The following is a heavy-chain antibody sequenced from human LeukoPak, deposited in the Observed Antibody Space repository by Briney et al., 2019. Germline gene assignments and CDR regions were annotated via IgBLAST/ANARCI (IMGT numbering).Heavy chain of an antibody. CDR1: GFTFDDYA. V-gene: IGHV3-9*01. CDR3: AKDLIAVAGPKVIDY. CDR2: ISWNSGSI. Sequence: PGGSLRLSCAASGFTFDDYAMHWVRQAPGKGLEGVSGISWNSGSIGYADSVTGRFTISRDNAKNSLYLQMNSLRAEDTALYYCAKDLIAVAGPKVIDYWGQGTLVTVSS. D-gene: IGHD6-19*01. J-gene: IGHJ4*02.